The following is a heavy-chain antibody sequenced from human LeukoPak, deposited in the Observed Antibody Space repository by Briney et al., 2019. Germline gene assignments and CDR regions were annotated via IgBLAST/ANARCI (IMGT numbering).Heavy chain of an antibody. Sequence: GESLTLSCVPSGFSVSAYSLSWVRQAPGKGLEWVAKIKKDGSEKDYVDSVKGRFTISRDDAKGSLYLQLNSLRVEDTAVYYCARGFQSGDSPVWGQGTLVTVSS. CDR2: IKKDGSEK. V-gene: IGHV3-7*01. J-gene: IGHJ4*02. D-gene: IGHD2-21*02. CDR3: ARGFQSGDSPV. CDR1: GFSVSAYS.